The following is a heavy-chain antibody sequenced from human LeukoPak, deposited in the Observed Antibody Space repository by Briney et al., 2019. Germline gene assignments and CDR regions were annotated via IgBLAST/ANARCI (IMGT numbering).Heavy chain of an antibody. CDR2: IYYSGST. J-gene: IGHJ5*02. V-gene: IGHV4-39*07. CDR1: GGSISSSSYY. CDR3: ARGAHVLAAIPPDNWFDP. D-gene: IGHD2-2*02. Sequence: SETLSLTCTVSGGSISSSSYYWGWIRQPPGKGLEWIGSIYYSGSTYYNPSLKSRVTISVDTSKNQFSLKLSSVTAADTAVYYCARGAHVLAAIPPDNWFDPWGQGTLVTVSS.